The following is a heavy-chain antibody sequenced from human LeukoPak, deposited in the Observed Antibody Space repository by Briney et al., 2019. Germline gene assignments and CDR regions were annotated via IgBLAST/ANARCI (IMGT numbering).Heavy chain of an antibody. Sequence: GGSLRLSCVASGVTFTTFGMNWVRQAPGKGLEWVPYISRSATTIYYADSVKGRFTISRDDAKSSLYLQMNSLRAEDTALYYCARMSSGYYDDYWGQGTLVTVSS. D-gene: IGHD3-22*01. V-gene: IGHV3-48*01. CDR1: GVTFTTFG. J-gene: IGHJ4*02. CDR2: ISRSATTI. CDR3: ARMSSGYYDDY.